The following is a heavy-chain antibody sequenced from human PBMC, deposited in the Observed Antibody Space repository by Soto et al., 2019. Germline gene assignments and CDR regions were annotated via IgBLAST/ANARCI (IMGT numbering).Heavy chain of an antibody. D-gene: IGHD2-15*01. V-gene: IGHV3-30-3*01. CDR2: ISYDGSNK. CDR1: GFTFSSYA. Sequence: GGSLRLSCAASGFTFSSYAMHWVRQAPGKGLEWVAVISYDGSNKYYADSVKGRFTISRDNSKNTLYLQMNSLRAEDTAVYYCARQYCSGGSCYSRPYFDYWGQGTLVTVSS. CDR3: ARQYCSGGSCYSRPYFDY. J-gene: IGHJ4*02.